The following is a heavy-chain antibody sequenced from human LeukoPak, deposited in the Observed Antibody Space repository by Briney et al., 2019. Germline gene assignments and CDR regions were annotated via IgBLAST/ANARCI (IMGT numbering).Heavy chain of an antibody. CDR3: ARLRSYAFDI. V-gene: IGHV3-48*02. J-gene: IGHJ3*02. Sequence: GGSLRLSCVASRFTLSSHSMNWVRQAPGKGLEWVSYISSSSSTIYYADSVKGRFTISRDNAKNSLYLQMNSLRDEDTAVYYCARLRSYAFDIWGQGTVVTVSS. CDR1: RFTLSSHS. CDR2: ISSSSSTI.